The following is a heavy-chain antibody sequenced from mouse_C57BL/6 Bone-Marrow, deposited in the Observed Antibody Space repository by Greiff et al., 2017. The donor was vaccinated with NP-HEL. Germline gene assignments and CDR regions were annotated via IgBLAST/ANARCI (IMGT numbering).Heavy chain of an antibody. CDR3: ARGNDGSSRFGYDLDY. Sequence: VQLVESGAELVKPGASVKISCKASGYAFSSYWMNWVKERPGKGLEWIGQIYPGDGDTKYNGKFKGKAKLTADKYSSTADMPVSSLTSEDSAVYFCARGNDGSSRFGYDLDYWGQGTSVTVSS. J-gene: IGHJ4*01. V-gene: IGHV1-80*01. D-gene: IGHD1-1*01. CDR1: GYAFSSYW. CDR2: IYPGDGDT.